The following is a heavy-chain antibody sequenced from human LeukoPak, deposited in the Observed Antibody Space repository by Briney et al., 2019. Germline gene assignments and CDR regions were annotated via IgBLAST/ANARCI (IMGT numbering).Heavy chain of an antibody. CDR2: INPNSGGT. V-gene: IGHV1-2*02. J-gene: IGHJ3*02. CDR3: PREVVVVITTSVENAFDI. CDR1: GYTFTGYY. D-gene: IGHD3-22*01. Sequence: ASVKVSCKASGYTFTGYYMHWVRQAPGQGLEWMGWINPNSGGTNYAQKFQGRVTMTRDTSISTAYMELSRLRSDDTAVYYCPREVVVVITTSVENAFDIWGQGTMVTVSS.